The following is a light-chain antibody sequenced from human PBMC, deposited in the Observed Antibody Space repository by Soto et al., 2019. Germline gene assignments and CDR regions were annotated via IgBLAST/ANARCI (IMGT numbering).Light chain of an antibody. V-gene: IGKV3-15*01. CDR2: GAS. Sequence: EIVMTQSPATVSVSPGERATLSCRASESAYSNLAWYQQKPGQAPRLLIYGASTRATGIPARFSGSGSGTEFTLTISSLQSEDFAVYYCQQFQKWPLTFGGGTMVEIK. J-gene: IGKJ4*01. CDR3: QQFQKWPLT. CDR1: ESAYSN.